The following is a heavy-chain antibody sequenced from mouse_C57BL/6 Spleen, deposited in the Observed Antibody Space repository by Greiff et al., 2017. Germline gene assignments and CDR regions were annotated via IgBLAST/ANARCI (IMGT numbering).Heavy chain of an antibody. CDR3: ARGGYYYGSSYWYFDV. CDR2: IYPGGGYT. CDR1: GYTFTNYW. D-gene: IGHD1-1*01. J-gene: IGHJ1*03. V-gene: IGHV1-63*01. Sequence: VQLQQSGAELVRPGTSVKMSCKASGYTFTNYWIGWAKQRPGHGLEWIGDIYPGGGYTNYNEKFKGKAPLTADKSSSTAYMQFSSLTSEDSAIYYCARGGYYYGSSYWYFDVWGTGTTVTVSS.